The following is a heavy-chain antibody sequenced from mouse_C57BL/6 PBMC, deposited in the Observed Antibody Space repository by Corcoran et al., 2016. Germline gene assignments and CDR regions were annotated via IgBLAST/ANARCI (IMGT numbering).Heavy chain of an antibody. V-gene: IGHV1-76*01. CDR1: GYTFTDYY. D-gene: IGHD1-1*01. Sequence: QVQLKQSGAELVRPGASVKLSCKASGYTFTDYYINWVKQRPGQGLEWIARIYPGSGNTYYNEKFKGKATLTAEKSSSTAYMQLSSLTSEDSAVYFCARGDYGPYAMDYWGQGTSVTVSS. CDR3: ARGDYGPYAMDY. J-gene: IGHJ4*01. CDR2: IYPGSGNT.